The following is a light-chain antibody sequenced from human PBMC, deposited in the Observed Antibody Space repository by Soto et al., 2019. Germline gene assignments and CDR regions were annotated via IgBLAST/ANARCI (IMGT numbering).Light chain of an antibody. Sequence: QLVLTQSPSASGTPGQRVIISCSGTSSNIGTNYVYWYQQLPGTAPKVLIYSNDKRPSGVPNRFSGSKSGTSASLAISGLRSEDEADYYCAAWDDSLSGPLFGGGTKVTVL. CDR3: AAWDDSLSGPL. V-gene: IGLV1-47*01. CDR1: SSNIGTNY. CDR2: SND. J-gene: IGLJ2*01.